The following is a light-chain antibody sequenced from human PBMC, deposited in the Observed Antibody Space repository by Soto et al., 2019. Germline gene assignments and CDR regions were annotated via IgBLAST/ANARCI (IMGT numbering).Light chain of an antibody. V-gene: IGLV2-14*01. J-gene: IGLJ2*01. CDR2: EGS. CDR1: SSDIGGYNY. Sequence: QSALTQPASVSGSPGQSITISCTGTSSDIGGYNYVSWYQQHPGKAPKLIIYEGSNRPSGVSDRFSGSTSGNTASLIISGLQAEDEADYYCSSYTNSGTLVVFGGGTKLTVL. CDR3: SSYTNSGTLVV.